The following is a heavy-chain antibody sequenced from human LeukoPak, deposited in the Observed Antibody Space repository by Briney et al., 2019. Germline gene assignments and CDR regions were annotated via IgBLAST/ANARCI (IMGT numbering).Heavy chain of an antibody. V-gene: IGHV1-18*01. J-gene: IGHJ3*02. D-gene: IGHD4-23*01. CDR3: ARSTVVRGAFDI. Sequence: ASVKVSCKASGYTFTSYGISWVRQAPGQGLEWMGWISAYNGNTNYAQKPQGRVTMTTDTSTSTAYMELRSLRSDDTAVYYCARSTVVRGAFDIWGQGTMVTVSS. CDR2: ISAYNGNT. CDR1: GYTFTSYG.